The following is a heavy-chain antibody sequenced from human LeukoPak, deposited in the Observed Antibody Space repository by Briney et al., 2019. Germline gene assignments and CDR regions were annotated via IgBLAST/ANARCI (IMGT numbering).Heavy chain of an antibody. CDR2: MNPNSGNT. Sequence: GASVKVSCKASGYTFTSYDINWVRQATGQGLEWMGWMNPNSGNTGYAQKFQGRVTMTRNTSISTAYMELSSLRSEDTAVYYCARAPRIGSGYYSRKACFDYWGQGTLVIVSS. J-gene: IGHJ4*02. CDR1: GYTFTSYD. D-gene: IGHD3-22*01. CDR3: ARAPRIGSGYYSRKACFDY. V-gene: IGHV1-8*01.